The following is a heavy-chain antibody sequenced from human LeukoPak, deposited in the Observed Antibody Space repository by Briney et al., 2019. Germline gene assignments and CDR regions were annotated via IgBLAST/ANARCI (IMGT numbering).Heavy chain of an antibody. V-gene: IGHV3-30*02. Sequence: PGGSLRLSCAASGFTFSSYGMHWVRQAPGKGLEWVALIRYDGSNKYYADSVKGRFTISRDNSKNTLYLQMNSLRAEDTAVYCCARDPSAGNYDFWSGYPSRVVDYWGQGTLVTVSS. CDR1: GFTFSSYG. J-gene: IGHJ4*02. D-gene: IGHD3-3*01. CDR3: ARDPSAGNYDFWSGYPSRVVDY. CDR2: IRYDGSNK.